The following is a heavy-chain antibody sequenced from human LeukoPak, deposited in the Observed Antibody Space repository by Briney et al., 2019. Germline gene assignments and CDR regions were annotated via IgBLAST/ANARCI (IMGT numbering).Heavy chain of an antibody. CDR2: ISNRGTTT. CDR1: GLTVSDFY. J-gene: IGHJ3*02. Sequence: GGSLRLSCAASGLTVSDFYMNWIRQAPGKGLEWLTYISNRGTTTSYADSVKGRFTVSRDNANNSLSLQMNSLRAEDTAVYYCARDRGSGAFDIWGQGTMVTASS. V-gene: IGHV3-11*01. D-gene: IGHD2-15*01. CDR3: ARDRGSGAFDI.